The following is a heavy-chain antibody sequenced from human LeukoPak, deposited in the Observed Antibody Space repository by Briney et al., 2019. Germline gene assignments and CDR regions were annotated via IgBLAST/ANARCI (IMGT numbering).Heavy chain of an antibody. D-gene: IGHD3-10*01. CDR2: IRYDGSNK. J-gene: IGHJ4*02. CDR1: GFTFSSYG. V-gene: IGHV3-30*02. CDR3: AKDLSKGLLYRRGMYYFDY. Sequence: PGGSLRLSSAASGFTFSSYGMHWVRQAPGKGLEWVAFIRYDGSNKYYADSVKGRFTISRDNSKNTLYLQMNSLRAEDTAVYYCAKDLSKGLLYRRGMYYFDYWGQGTLVTVSS.